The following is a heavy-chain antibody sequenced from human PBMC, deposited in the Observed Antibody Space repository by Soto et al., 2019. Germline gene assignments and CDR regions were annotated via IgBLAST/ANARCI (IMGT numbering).Heavy chain of an antibody. J-gene: IGHJ6*03. Sequence: SQTLSLTCTVSGGSISSSSYYWGWIRQPPGKGLEWIGSIYYSGNTYYNPALKSPVTISVDTSKNHLSLKRSSVTAAATAVYYCASPYKSSIAARPYFYYYMDVWGKGTTVTVSS. CDR2: IYYSGNT. D-gene: IGHD6-6*01. CDR1: GGSISSSSYY. CDR3: ASPYKSSIAARPYFYYYMDV. V-gene: IGHV4-39*01.